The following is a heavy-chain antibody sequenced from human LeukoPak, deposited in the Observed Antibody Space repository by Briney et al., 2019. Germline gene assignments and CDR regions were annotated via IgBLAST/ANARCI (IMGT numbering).Heavy chain of an antibody. CDR2: IYYSGST. CDR3: ARHSAGKNAFDI. CDR1: GGSISSSSYY. Sequence: SETLSLTCTVSGGSISSSSYYGGWIRQPPGKGLEWIGSIYYSGSTYYNPSLKSRVTISVDTSKNQFSLKLSSVTAADTAVYYCARHSAGKNAFDIWGQGTMVTVSS. J-gene: IGHJ3*02. V-gene: IGHV4-39*01.